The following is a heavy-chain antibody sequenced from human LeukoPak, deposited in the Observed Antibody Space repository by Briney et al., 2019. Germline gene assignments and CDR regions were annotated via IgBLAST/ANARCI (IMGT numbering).Heavy chain of an antibody. CDR3: AKGLGFLPQFDY. D-gene: IGHD1-26*01. V-gene: IGHV3-23*01. J-gene: IGHJ4*02. CDR2: ISDSGGTT. Sequence: PGGSLRLSCTASGFTFNTEAMTWVRQAPGKGLEWVSTISDSGGTTYYTDSAKGRFTISRDNSKKIVSLQMSSLRAEDTALYYCAKGLGFLPQFDYWSQGSLVAVSS. CDR1: GFTFNTEA.